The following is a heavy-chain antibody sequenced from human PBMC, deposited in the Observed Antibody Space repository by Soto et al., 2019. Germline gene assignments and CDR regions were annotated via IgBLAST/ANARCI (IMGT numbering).Heavy chain of an antibody. V-gene: IGHV3-30*18. CDR1: GFTFSSYG. CDR2: ISYDGSNK. Sequence: GGSLRLSCAASGFTFSSYGMHWVRQAPGKGLEWVAVISYDGSNKYYADSVKGRFTISRDNSKNTLYLQMNSLRAEDTAVYYCAKEREPRSYYYMDVWGKGTTVTVSS. D-gene: IGHD2-21*01. J-gene: IGHJ6*03. CDR3: AKEREPRSYYYMDV.